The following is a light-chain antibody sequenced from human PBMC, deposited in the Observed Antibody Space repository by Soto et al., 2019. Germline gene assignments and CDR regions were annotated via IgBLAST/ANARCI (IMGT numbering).Light chain of an antibody. J-gene: IGKJ2*01. CDR1: QSISSTY. Sequence: SVLTQSPATLSLSPGEGATLSCRTSQSISSTYLAWYQQRPGQAPRLLIYAASSRATGIPDRFSGSGSGTDFTLTISRLEPEDFAVYYCQQYFGSLYIFGQGTKLEIK. V-gene: IGKV3-20*01. CDR2: AAS. CDR3: QQYFGSLYI.